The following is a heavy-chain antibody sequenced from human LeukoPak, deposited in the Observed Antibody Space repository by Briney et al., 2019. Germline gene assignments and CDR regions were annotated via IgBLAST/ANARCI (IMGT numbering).Heavy chain of an antibody. V-gene: IGHV3-20*04. CDR3: ARVKGSGYRNSIDY. J-gene: IGHJ4*02. CDR2: INWNGGST. D-gene: IGHD3-3*01. CDR1: GFTFDDYA. Sequence: GGSLRLXCAASGFTFDDYAMNWVRQAPGKVLEWVSGINWNGGSTYYRDSVKGRFTISRDNAKNSLYLQMNSLRAEDTALYYCARVKGSGYRNSIDYWGQGTLVTVSS.